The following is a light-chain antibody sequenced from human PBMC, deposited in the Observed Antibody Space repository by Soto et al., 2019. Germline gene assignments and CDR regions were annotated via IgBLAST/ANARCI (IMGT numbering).Light chain of an antibody. V-gene: IGKV3D-15*01. Sequence: EIVMTQSPATLSVSPGERATLSCRASQSVSSNLAWYQQKPGQAPRLLIYDASNRATGIPARFSGSGSGTDFTLTISSLQPDDFATYYCQQYNSYSLTFGQGTKVDIK. CDR2: DAS. CDR1: QSVSSN. J-gene: IGKJ1*01. CDR3: QQYNSYSLT.